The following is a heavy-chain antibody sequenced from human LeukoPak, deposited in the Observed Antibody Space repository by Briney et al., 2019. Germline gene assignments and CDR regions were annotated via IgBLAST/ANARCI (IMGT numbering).Heavy chain of an antibody. J-gene: IGHJ4*02. Sequence: GGSLRLSCAASGFTFSDYYMSWIRQAPGKGLEWVSYISSSGSTIYYADSVKGRFTISRDNAKNSLYLQMNGLRAEDTAVYYCARDCRESHLDYWGQGTLVTVSS. D-gene: IGHD3-10*01. CDR1: GFTFSDYY. V-gene: IGHV3-11*01. CDR2: ISSSGSTI. CDR3: ARDCRESHLDY.